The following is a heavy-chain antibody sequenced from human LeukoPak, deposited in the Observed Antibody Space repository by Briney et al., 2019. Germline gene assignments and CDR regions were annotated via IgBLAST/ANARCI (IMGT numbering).Heavy chain of an antibody. CDR3: ARGRPSCWWIAAARKSWFDP. CDR1: GGSFSGYY. J-gene: IGHJ5*02. D-gene: IGHD6-13*01. Sequence: PSETLSLTCAVYGGSFSGYYWSWIRQPPGKGLEWIGEINHSGSTNYKPSLKSRVTISVDTSKNQFSLKLSSVTAADTAVYYCARGRPSCWWIAAARKSWFDPWGKGTLVTV. V-gene: IGHV4-34*01. CDR2: INHSGST.